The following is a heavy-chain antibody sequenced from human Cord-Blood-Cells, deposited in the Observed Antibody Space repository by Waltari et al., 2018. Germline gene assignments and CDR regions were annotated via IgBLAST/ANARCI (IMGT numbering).Heavy chain of an antibody. J-gene: IGHJ2*01. Sequence: EVQLVESGGGLVKPGGSLRLSCAASGFTFSSYSMNWVRQAPGKGLEWVSSISSSSSYIYYADSVKGRFTISRDNAKNSLYLQMNSLRAEDTAVYYCARVGNLYSSSPRGYFDLWGRGTLVTVSS. CDR3: ARVGNLYSSSPRGYFDL. V-gene: IGHV3-21*01. CDR1: GFTFSSYS. CDR2: ISSSSSYI. D-gene: IGHD6-6*01.